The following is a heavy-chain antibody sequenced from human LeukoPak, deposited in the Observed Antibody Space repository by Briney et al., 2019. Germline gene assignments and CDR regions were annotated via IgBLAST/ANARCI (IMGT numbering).Heavy chain of an antibody. J-gene: IGHJ6*02. CDR2: IRSKANSYAT. CDR3: TRHAECSSSSMGYYYGMDV. CDR1: GFTFSGSA. D-gene: IGHD6-6*01. Sequence: GGSLRLSCAASGFTFSGSAMHWVRQVSGKGLEWVGRIRSKANSYATAYAASVKGRFTISRDDSKNTAYLQMNSLKTEDTAVYYCTRHAECSSSSMGYYYGMDVWGQGTTVTVSS. V-gene: IGHV3-73*01.